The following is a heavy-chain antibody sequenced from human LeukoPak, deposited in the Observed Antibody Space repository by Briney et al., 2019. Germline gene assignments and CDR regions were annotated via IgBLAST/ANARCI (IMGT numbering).Heavy chain of an antibody. D-gene: IGHD6-19*01. J-gene: IGHJ4*02. V-gene: IGHV1-46*01. CDR2: INPSDGST. CDR1: GYTFTTYY. Sequence: ASVKVSSKASGYTFTTYYMHWVRQAPGQGLEWMAKINPSDGSTNYAQKFQGRVTMTRDTSTSTVYMELSSLRSEDTAVYYCTRVVVDSSGWYHFDYWGQGTLVTVSS. CDR3: TRVVVDSSGWYHFDY.